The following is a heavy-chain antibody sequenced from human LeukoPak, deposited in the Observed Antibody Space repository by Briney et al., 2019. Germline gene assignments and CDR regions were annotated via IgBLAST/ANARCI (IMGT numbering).Heavy chain of an antibody. J-gene: IGHJ5*02. CDR3: AKDTYYYDSSGPYRNWFDT. V-gene: IGHV3-30*18. Sequence: PGGCLGLSCAASGFTFSFHSMHWVSQAPGKGRGGGGVISYDGGIKYYADSVKGRFTITRDNSKNTLFLQMDSLRAEDTAVYYCAKDTYYYDSSGPYRNWFDTWGQGTLVTVSS. CDR1: GFTFSFHS. D-gene: IGHD3-22*01. CDR2: ISYDGGIK.